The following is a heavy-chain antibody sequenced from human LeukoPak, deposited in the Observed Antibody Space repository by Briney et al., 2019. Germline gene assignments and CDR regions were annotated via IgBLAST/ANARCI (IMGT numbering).Heavy chain of an antibody. CDR3: ARAPNGDPFDY. Sequence: SETLSLTCAVYGGSFSGYYWSWIRQPPGKGLEWIGEINHSGSTNYNPSLKGRVTISVDTSKNQFSLKLSSVTAADTAVYYCARAPNGDPFDYWGQGTLVTVSS. CDR2: INHSGST. J-gene: IGHJ4*02. V-gene: IGHV4-34*01. D-gene: IGHD7-27*01. CDR1: GGSFSGYY.